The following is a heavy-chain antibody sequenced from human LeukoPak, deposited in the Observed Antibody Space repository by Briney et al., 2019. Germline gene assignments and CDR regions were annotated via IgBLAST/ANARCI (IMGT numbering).Heavy chain of an antibody. J-gene: IGHJ6*03. V-gene: IGHV1-69*13. Sequence: SVKVSCKASGGTFSSYAISWVRQAPGQGLEWMGGIIPIFGTANYAQKFQGRVTITADESTSTAYMELSSLRSEDTAVYYCARGDTALYYMDVWGKGTTVTISS. CDR3: ARGDTALYYMDV. D-gene: IGHD5-18*01. CDR2: IIPIFGTA. CDR1: GGTFSSYA.